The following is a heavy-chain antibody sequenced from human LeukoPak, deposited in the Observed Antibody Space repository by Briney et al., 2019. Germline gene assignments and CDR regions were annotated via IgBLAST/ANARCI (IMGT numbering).Heavy chain of an antibody. CDR2: IYHSGST. Sequence: SETLSLTCTVSGYSISSGYYWGWIRQPPGKGLGWIGSIYHSGSTYYNPSLKSRVPISVDPSKHQFSLKLSSVTAADTAVYYCARVMGRRGSLDYWGQGTLVTVSS. J-gene: IGHJ4*02. D-gene: IGHD3-10*01. V-gene: IGHV4-38-2*02. CDR3: ARVMGRRGSLDY. CDR1: GYSISSGYY.